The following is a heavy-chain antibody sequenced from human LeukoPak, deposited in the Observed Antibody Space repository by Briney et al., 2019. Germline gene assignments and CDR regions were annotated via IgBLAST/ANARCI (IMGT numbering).Heavy chain of an antibody. Sequence: GGSLRLSCAASGFTFSSYDMHWVRQATGKGLEWVSGIGTSGATYYLGSVKGRFTISRENAKNSLYLQMNSLRAGDTAVYYCARSSGALENAFDIWGQGTTVTVSS. D-gene: IGHD7-27*01. CDR2: IGTSGAT. CDR1: GFTFSSYD. CDR3: ARSSGALENAFDI. V-gene: IGHV3-13*01. J-gene: IGHJ3*02.